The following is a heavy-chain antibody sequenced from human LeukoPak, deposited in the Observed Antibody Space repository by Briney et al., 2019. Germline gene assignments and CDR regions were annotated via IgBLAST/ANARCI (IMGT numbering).Heavy chain of an antibody. CDR1: GFTFSSYG. J-gene: IGHJ4*02. CDR3: AKCPDYYDTNGYYWGNFDY. D-gene: IGHD3-22*01. V-gene: IGHV3-30*02. CDR2: IRYDGSNK. Sequence: AGGSLRLSCAASGFTFSSYGMHWVRQAPGKGLEWVAFIRYDGSNKYYADSVKGRFTISRDNSKNTLYLQMNSLRVDDTAVYYCAKCPDYYDTNGYYWGNFDYWGQGALVTVSS.